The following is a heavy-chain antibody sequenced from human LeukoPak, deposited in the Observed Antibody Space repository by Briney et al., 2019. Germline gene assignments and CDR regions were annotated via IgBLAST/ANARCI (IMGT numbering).Heavy chain of an antibody. J-gene: IGHJ4*02. CDR3: ARDKYYDSSGYYEFDH. D-gene: IGHD3-22*01. CDR2: TYYSGST. CDR1: GGSISSGGYY. Sequence: SETLSLTCTVSGGSISSGGYYWSWIRQHPGKGLEWIGYTYYSGSTYYNPSLKSRVTISVDTSKNQFSLKLSSVTAADTAVYYCARDKYYDSSGYYEFDHWGQGTLVTVSS. V-gene: IGHV4-31*03.